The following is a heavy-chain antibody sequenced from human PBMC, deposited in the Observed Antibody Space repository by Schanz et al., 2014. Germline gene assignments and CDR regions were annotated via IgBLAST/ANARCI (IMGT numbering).Heavy chain of an antibody. V-gene: IGHV3-30*04. CDR3: AREAKWGQWYFDL. Sequence: QVQLVESGGGVVQPGRSLRLSCAASGFTFSNFAIHWVRQAPGKGLEWVAVISYDGSHKDYADSVKGRLTVSRDNSENTVYLEFHSLRSEDTALYYCAREAKWGQWYFDLWGRGSLVTVSS. J-gene: IGHJ2*01. D-gene: IGHD1-26*01. CDR2: ISYDGSHK. CDR1: GFTFSNFA.